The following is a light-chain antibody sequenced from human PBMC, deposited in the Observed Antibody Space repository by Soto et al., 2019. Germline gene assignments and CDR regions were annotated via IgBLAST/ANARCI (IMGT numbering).Light chain of an antibody. J-gene: IGKJ5*01. CDR2: GAS. CDR3: RQYGSSPPIT. CDR1: QSVSSSY. Sequence: NVLSQSPGTLSLTTEERATLSCRASQSVSSSYLAWYQQKPGQAPRLLIYGASSRATGIPDRFSGSGSGTDFTLTISRLEPEDFAVYYCRQYGSSPPITFGQGRLLAI. V-gene: IGKV3-20*01.